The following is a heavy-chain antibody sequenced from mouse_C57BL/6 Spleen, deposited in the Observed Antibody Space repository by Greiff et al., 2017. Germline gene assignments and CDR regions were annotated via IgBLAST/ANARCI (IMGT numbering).Heavy chain of an antibody. V-gene: IGHV5-17*01. CDR1: GFTFSDYG. CDR3: ARGGSSDWYFDV. Sequence: EVKLMESGGGLVKPGGSLKLSCAASGFTFSDYGMHWVRQAPEKGLEWVAYFSSGSSTIYYADTVKGRFTISRDNAKNTLFLQMTSLWSEDTAVYYCARGGSSDWYFDVWGTGTTVTVSS. D-gene: IGHD1-1*01. CDR2: FSSGSSTI. J-gene: IGHJ1*03.